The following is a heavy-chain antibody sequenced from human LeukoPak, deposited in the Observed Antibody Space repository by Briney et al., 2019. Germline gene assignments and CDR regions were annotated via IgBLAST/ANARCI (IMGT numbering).Heavy chain of an antibody. J-gene: IGHJ4*02. D-gene: IGHD3-10*01. CDR1: GGSISSYY. CDR3: ARGYYGSGAGDYFDY. V-gene: IGHV4-4*07. Sequence: PSETLSLTCTVSGGSISSYYWSWIRQPAGKGLEWIGRIYTSGSTNYNPSLKSRVTMSVDTSKNQFSLKLSSVTAADTAVYYCARGYYGSGAGDYFDYWGQGTLVTVSS. CDR2: IYTSGST.